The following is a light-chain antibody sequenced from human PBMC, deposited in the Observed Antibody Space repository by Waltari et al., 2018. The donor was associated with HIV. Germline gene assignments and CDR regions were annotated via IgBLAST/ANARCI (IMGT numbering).Light chain of an antibody. CDR2: GNK. V-gene: IGLV1-40*01. J-gene: IGLJ3*02. CDR3: QSYDRGLRGSV. CDR1: SSNIGADFA. Sequence: HSVLTQPPSVSGAPGQRVPISCTGTSSNIGADFALQCYQQLPGVAPKLLMYGNKNRPSGVPDRFSGSKSGTSASLAIAGLQAEDEADYYCQSYDRGLRGSVFGGGTKLTVL.